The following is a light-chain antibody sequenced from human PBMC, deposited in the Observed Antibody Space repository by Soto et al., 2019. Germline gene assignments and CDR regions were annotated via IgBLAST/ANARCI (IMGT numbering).Light chain of an antibody. CDR1: QSVSSY. CDR3: QPRIHWPT. J-gene: IGKJ1*01. V-gene: IGKV3-11*01. CDR2: DAS. Sequence: EIVLTQSPATLSLSPGERATLSCRASQSVSSYLAWYQQKPGQAPRLLIYDASNRATGIPARFSGSGSGTVFTLTISSLEPEDFAVYYCQPRIHWPTFGQGTKVEIK.